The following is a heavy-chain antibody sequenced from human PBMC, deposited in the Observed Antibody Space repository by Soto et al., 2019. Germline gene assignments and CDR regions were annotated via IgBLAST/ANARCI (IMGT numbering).Heavy chain of an antibody. CDR3: AKDRTLEWLLYLFDD. J-gene: IGHJ4*02. Sequence: GGSLRLSCAASGFTFSSYAMSWVRQAPGKGLEWVSAISGSGGSTYYADSVKGRFTISRDNSKNTLYLQMNSLRAEDTAIYYCAKDRTLEWLLYLFDDWGQGTLVTVSS. V-gene: IGHV3-23*01. D-gene: IGHD3-3*01. CDR2: ISGSGGST. CDR1: GFTFSSYA.